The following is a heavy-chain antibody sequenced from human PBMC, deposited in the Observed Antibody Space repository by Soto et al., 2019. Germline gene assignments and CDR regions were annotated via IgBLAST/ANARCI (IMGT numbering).Heavy chain of an antibody. CDR3: ARDQSIDRSYYYGVDV. Sequence: ASVKVSCKSSGYPFTHYGITWVRQAPGQGLEWMGWISPFNGNTNYGQTLQGRVTLTTDTSTSTVYMELRSLRSDDKAVYYCARDQSIDRSYYYGVDVWVQGTTVTVCS. CDR1: GYPFTHYG. V-gene: IGHV1-18*01. CDR2: ISPFNGNT. J-gene: IGHJ6*02. D-gene: IGHD3-10*01.